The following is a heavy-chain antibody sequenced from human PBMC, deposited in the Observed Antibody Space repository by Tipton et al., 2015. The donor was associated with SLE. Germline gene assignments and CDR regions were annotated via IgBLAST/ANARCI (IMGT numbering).Heavy chain of an antibody. CDR2: ISSSGSTI. J-gene: IGHJ6*02. CDR1: GFTFSSYE. Sequence: SLRLSCAASGFTFSSYEMNWVRQAPGKGLEWVSYISSSGSTIYYADSVKGRFTISRDNAKNSLYLQMNSLRAEDTAVYYCAPVLTGYYGMDVWGQGTTVTVSS. V-gene: IGHV3-48*03. CDR3: APVLTGYYGMDV. D-gene: IGHD4/OR15-4a*01.